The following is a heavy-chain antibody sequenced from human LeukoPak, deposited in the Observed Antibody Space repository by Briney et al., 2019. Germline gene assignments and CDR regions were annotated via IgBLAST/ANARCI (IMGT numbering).Heavy chain of an antibody. D-gene: IGHD3-10*01. CDR3: ARDRLITMVRGRAFDI. CDR2: INTVNGDT. J-gene: IGHJ3*02. CDR1: GYTFTSNP. V-gene: IGHV1-3*04. Sequence: ASVKVSCKASGYTFTSNPMYWMRQAPGQGLEWMGWINTVNGDTKCSQNFQGRITITRDTSTSTAYMELRSLRSDDTAVYYCARDRLITMVRGRAFDIWGQGTMVTVSS.